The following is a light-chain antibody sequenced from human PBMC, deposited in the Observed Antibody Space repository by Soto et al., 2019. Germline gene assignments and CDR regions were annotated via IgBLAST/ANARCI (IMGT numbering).Light chain of an antibody. CDR2: DAS. Sequence: DIQMTQSPSTLSASVGDRVTITCRASQSISSWLAWYQQKPGKAPKILIYDASSFESGVPSRFSGSRSGTAFTLPISSLQPDDFATYYCQQYNSYSITFGQGTRLEIK. J-gene: IGKJ5*01. CDR3: QQYNSYSIT. V-gene: IGKV1-5*01. CDR1: QSISSW.